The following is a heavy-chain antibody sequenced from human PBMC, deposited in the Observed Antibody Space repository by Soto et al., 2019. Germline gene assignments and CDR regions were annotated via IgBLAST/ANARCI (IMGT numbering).Heavy chain of an antibody. V-gene: IGHV3-7*04. CDR3: VTDYDAKGWGTY. J-gene: IGHJ4*02. CDR1: GFSFTSW. Sequence: GGSLRLSCAASGFSFTSWMDWVRQAPGKGLEWVAMINEDGSEKYYVDSVKGRFTISRDNAKNSLYLEMDSLRAEDTAVYYCVTDYDAKGWGTYWGQGNLVTVSS. D-gene: IGHD3-16*01. CDR2: INEDGSEK.